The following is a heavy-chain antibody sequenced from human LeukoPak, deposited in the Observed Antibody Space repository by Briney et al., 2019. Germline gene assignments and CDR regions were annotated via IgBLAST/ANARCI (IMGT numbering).Heavy chain of an antibody. CDR2: ISGRGGGT. Sequence: GGSLRLSCAASGFTFSSYAMSWARQAPGKGLEGVSAISGRGGGTYYADSVKGLFTIPRDNSKHTLSLQMNSMRAEHTALFYCAIDQVTNYGPLLSFDSWGEGTLVTVCS. J-gene: IGHJ4*02. D-gene: IGHD4-17*01. V-gene: IGHV3-23*01. CDR3: AIDQVTNYGPLLSFDS. CDR1: GFTFSSYA.